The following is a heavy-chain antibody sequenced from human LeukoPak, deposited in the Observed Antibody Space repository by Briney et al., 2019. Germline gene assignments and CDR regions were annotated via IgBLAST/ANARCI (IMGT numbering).Heavy chain of an antibody. J-gene: IGHJ6*02. V-gene: IGHV3-66*01. Sequence: GGSLRLSCAASAFTVSTNYMSWVRQAPGRGLEWVSVIYSGGSTYYADSVRGRFTISRDNSKNTLYLQMNSLRAEDTAVYYCARDWTMSYSGYDGYYYGMDVWGQGTTVTVSS. CDR3: ARDWTMSYSGYDGYYYGMDV. CDR1: AFTVSTNY. CDR2: IYSGGST. D-gene: IGHD5-12*01.